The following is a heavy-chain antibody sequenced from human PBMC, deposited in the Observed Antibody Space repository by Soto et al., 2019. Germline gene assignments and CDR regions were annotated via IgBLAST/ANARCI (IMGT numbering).Heavy chain of an antibody. D-gene: IGHD6-19*01. CDR2: IYPGDSDT. CDR3: ARHVGYSSGWYPTVIFDY. CDR1: GYSFTSYW. J-gene: IGHJ4*02. Sequence: GESLKISCKGSGYSFTSYWIGWVRQMPGKGLEWMGIIYPGDSDTRYSPSFQGQVTISADKSISTAYPQWSSLKASDTAMYYCARHVGYSSGWYPTVIFDYWGQGTLVTVS. V-gene: IGHV5-51*01.